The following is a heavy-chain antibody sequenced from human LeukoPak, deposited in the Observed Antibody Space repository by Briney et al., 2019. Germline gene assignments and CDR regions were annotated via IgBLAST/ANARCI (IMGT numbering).Heavy chain of an antibody. Sequence: GGSLRLSCAASGFTLSSYAMSWVRQGPGKGLEWVSAISVSGNTYHADSVKGRFTISRDNAKNSLYLQMNSLRAEDTAVYYCARVTSHSSGWSYYYYMDVWGKGTTVTVSS. D-gene: IGHD6-19*01. CDR1: GFTLSSYA. CDR2: ISVSGNT. V-gene: IGHV3-23*01. J-gene: IGHJ6*03. CDR3: ARVTSHSSGWSYYYYMDV.